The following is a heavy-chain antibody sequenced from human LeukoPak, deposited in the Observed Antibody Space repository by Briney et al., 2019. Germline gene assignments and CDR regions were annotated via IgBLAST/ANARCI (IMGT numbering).Heavy chain of an antibody. D-gene: IGHD2-15*01. CDR3: ARVGYVAAVDV. CDR2: INPAGSET. J-gene: IGHJ4*02. V-gene: IGHV3-7*01. Sequence: PGGSLRLSCAASGFSFSAYWMTWVRQAPGTGLEWVANINPAGSETYYVDPVKGRFSISRDNAKNLVYLQMNSLRAEDTAVYHCARVGYVAAVDVWGQGTPVTVSS. CDR1: GFSFSAYW.